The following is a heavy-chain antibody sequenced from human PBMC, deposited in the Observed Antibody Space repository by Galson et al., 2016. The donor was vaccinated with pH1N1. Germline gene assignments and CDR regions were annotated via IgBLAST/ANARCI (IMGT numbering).Heavy chain of an antibody. CDR3: ARDGESMRGSYFTYYYYGMDV. D-gene: IGHD1-26*01. V-gene: IGHV1-18*04. CDR1: GYTFTSYG. CDR2: ISVYNGNT. J-gene: IGHJ6*02. Sequence: QSGAEVKKPGASVKVSCKASGYTFTSYGISWVRQAPGQGLEWMGWISVYNGNTNYAQKLQGRVTMTTDTSTSTAYMELRSLRSDDTAVYYCARDGESMRGSYFTYYYYGMDVWGQGTTVTVSS.